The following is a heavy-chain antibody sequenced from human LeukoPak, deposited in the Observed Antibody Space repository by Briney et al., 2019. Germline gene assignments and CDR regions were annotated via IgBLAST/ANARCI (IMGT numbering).Heavy chain of an antibody. CDR1: GFKFGDFA. D-gene: IGHD2-15*01. V-gene: IGHV3-23*01. J-gene: IGHJ4*02. CDR3: AKVGENVLRIYPHSYYFDS. Sequence: GGSLRLSCAASGFKFGDFAMSWVRQTPGKGLEWVSDISASGANTYYAASVKGRFTSSRDNSNNTLFLQMFNLRAEDAAVYYCAKVGENVLRIYPHSYYFDSWGQGTLVAVSS. CDR2: ISASGANT.